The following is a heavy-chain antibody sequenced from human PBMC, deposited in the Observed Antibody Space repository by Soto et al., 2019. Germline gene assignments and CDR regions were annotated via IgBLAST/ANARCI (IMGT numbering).Heavy chain of an antibody. J-gene: IGHJ4*02. V-gene: IGHV4-59*01. CDR2: IYYSGST. Sequence: QVQLQESGPGLVKPSETLSLTCTVSGGSISSYYWSWIRQPPGKGLEWIGYIYYSGSTNYNPSLKSRVTISVDTSKNQFSLKLSSVTAADTAVYYCARVGAAAAIDYWGQGTLVTVSS. D-gene: IGHD2-2*01. CDR3: ARVGAAAAIDY. CDR1: GGSISSYY.